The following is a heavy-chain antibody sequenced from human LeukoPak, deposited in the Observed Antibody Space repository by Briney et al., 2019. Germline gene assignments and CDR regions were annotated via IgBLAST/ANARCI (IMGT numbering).Heavy chain of an antibody. Sequence: GASVKVSCKASGGTFISYAISWVRQAPGQGLEWMGRINPNSGGTNYAQRFQGRVTMTRDTSISTAFMDLSRLRSDDTAVYYCAREVSGDPGGHWGQGTLVTVSS. V-gene: IGHV1-2*06. CDR2: INPNSGGT. CDR1: GGTFISYA. D-gene: IGHD7-27*01. CDR3: AREVSGDPGGH. J-gene: IGHJ4*02.